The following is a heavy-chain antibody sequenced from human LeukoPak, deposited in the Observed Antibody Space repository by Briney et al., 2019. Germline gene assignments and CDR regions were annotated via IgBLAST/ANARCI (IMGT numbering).Heavy chain of an antibody. J-gene: IGHJ6*03. V-gene: IGHV1-2*02. CDR1: GYTFTGYY. CDR2: INPNSGGT. Sequence: GASVKVSCKASGYTFTGYYMHWVRQAPGQGLEWMGWINPNSGGTNYAQKFQGRVTMTRDTSISTAYMELSRLRSDDTAVYYCARGSLGRALYGPYYYYYMDVWGKGTTVTVSS. CDR3: ARGSLGRALYGPYYYYYMDV. D-gene: IGHD2/OR15-2a*01.